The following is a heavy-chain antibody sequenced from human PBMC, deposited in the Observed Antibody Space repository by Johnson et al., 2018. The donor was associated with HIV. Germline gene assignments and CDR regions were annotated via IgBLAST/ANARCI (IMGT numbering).Heavy chain of an antibody. CDR1: GFTFSSYW. Sequence: EVQLVESGGGLVQPGGSLRLSCAASGFTFSSYWMHWVRQAPGKGLVWVSGINWNGGSTGYADSVKGRFTISRDNSKTTLYLQMNSLRDEDTAVYYCANSLLLDAFNIWGQGTMVTVSS. V-gene: IGHV3-74*01. D-gene: IGHD4-23*01. CDR2: INWNGGST. J-gene: IGHJ3*02. CDR3: ANSLLLDAFNI.